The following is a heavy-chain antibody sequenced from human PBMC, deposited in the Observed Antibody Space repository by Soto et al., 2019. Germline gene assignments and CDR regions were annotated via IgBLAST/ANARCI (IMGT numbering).Heavy chain of an antibody. Sequence: SETLSLTCTVSGGSVSSGSYYWSWIRQPPGKGLEWIGYIYYSGSTNYNPPLKSRVTISVDTSKNQFSLKLSSVTAADTAVYYCARDLARAARSNWFDPWGPGTLVTVSS. CDR1: GGSVSSGSYY. J-gene: IGHJ5*02. V-gene: IGHV4-61*01. CDR2: IYYSGST. D-gene: IGHD6-6*01. CDR3: ARDLARAARSNWFDP.